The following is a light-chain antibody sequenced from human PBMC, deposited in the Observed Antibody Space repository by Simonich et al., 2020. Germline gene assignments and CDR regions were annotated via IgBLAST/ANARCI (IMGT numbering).Light chain of an antibody. V-gene: IGKV4-1*01. Sequence: DIVMTQSPDSLAVSLGERATINCKSSQSVLYSSNNKNYLAWYQQKPGQPPKLLLYWASTRESGVPDRFSGSGSGTDFTLTISSLQAEDGAVYYCQQYYSTPFTFGPGTKVDIK. CDR3: QQYYSTPFT. J-gene: IGKJ3*01. CDR1: QSVLYSSNNKNY. CDR2: WAS.